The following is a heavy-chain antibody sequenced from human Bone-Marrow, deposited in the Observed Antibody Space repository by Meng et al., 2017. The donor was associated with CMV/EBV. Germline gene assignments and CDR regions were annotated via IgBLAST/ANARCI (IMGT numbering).Heavy chain of an antibody. V-gene: IGHV4-61*01. CDR1: GGSVSSGSYY. Sequence: SETLSLTCTVSGGSVSSGSYYWSWIRQPPGKGLEWIGYIYYSGSTNYNPTLKSRVTISVDTSKNQFTLKPSAVTAADTAVYYCARGQFLEFDYWGQGTLVTVSS. CDR3: ARGQFLEFDY. D-gene: IGHD3-3*01. CDR2: IYYSGST. J-gene: IGHJ4*02.